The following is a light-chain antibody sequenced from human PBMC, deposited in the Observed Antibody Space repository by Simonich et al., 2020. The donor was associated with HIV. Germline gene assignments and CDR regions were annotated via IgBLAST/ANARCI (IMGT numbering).Light chain of an antibody. Sequence: DIVMTQSPDSLAVSLGERATINCKSSQSVLYSSNNKNYLAWYQQKPGQPPKLLIHWASSRESGVPDRFSGSGSGTDFTLTISSLQAEDVAVYYCQQYYNTLWTFGQGTKVEI. CDR2: WAS. CDR1: QSVLYSSNNKNY. V-gene: IGKV4-1*01. CDR3: QQYYNTLWT. J-gene: IGKJ1*01.